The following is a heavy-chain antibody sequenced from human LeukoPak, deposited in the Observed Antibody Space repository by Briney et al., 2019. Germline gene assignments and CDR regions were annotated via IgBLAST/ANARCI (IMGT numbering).Heavy chain of an antibody. V-gene: IGHV4-61*02. Sequence: SETLSLTCTVSGGSISSGSYYWSWIRQPAGKGLEWIGRIYTSGSTNYNPSLKSRVTKSVDTSKNQFSLKLSSVTAADTAVYYCARAIGGNWFDPWGQGTLVTVSS. D-gene: IGHD4-23*01. CDR3: ARAIGGNWFDP. CDR1: GGSISSGSYY. J-gene: IGHJ5*02. CDR2: IYTSGST.